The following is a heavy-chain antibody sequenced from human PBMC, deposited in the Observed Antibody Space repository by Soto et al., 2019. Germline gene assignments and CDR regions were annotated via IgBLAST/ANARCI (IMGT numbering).Heavy chain of an antibody. J-gene: IGHJ4*02. CDR2: TYYRSKWYN. Sequence: SQTLSLTCAISGDSVSSNSAAWSWIRQSPSRGLEWLGRTYYRSKWYNDYAVSVKSRITINPDTSKNQFSLQLKSVTPEDTAVYYCERDKGEIVATLFDYWGQGTLVTVSS. V-gene: IGHV6-1*01. D-gene: IGHD5-12*01. CDR3: ERDKGEIVATLFDY. CDR1: GDSVSSNSAA.